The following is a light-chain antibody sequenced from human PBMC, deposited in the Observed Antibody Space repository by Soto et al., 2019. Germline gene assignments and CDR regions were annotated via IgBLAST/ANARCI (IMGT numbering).Light chain of an antibody. Sequence: DIQMTQSPSSLSASVGDRVTITCRASQSISSWLDWYQQKPGKAPKVLIYKASSLESGVPSRFSGSGSGTEFTLTISSLQPDDFATYYCLQYNSYSSFGQGTKVDIK. J-gene: IGKJ1*01. CDR1: QSISSW. V-gene: IGKV1-5*03. CDR2: KAS. CDR3: LQYNSYSS.